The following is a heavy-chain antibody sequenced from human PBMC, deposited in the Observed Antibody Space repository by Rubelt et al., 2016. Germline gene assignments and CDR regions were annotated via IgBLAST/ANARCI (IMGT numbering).Heavy chain of an antibody. D-gene: IGHD3-16*01. V-gene: IGHV3-48*04. Sequence: EVQLVESGGGVVQPGRSLRLSCADSGFTFSSYAMHWVRQAPGKGLEWVSSISSTSSTIYYADSVKGRFTISRDNAKNSLFLQMNGLRPEDTAVYYCARDWGQWYFDLWGRGTLVTVSS. CDR1: GFTFSSYA. CDR2: ISSTSSTI. CDR3: ARDWGQWYFDL. J-gene: IGHJ2*01.